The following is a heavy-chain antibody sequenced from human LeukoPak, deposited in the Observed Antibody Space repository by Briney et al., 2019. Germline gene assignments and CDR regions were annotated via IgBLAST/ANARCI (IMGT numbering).Heavy chain of an antibody. CDR3: ARYYYGSGSSLYGMDV. D-gene: IGHD3-10*01. V-gene: IGHV1-8*01. CDR2: MNPNSGNT. CDR1: GYTFTSYD. Sequence: ASVKVSCKASGYTFTSYDINWVRQATGQGLEWMGWMNPNSGNTGYAQKFQGRVTMTRNTSISTAYMELSSLRSEDTAVYYCARYYYGSGSSLYGMDVWGQGTTVTVSS. J-gene: IGHJ6*02.